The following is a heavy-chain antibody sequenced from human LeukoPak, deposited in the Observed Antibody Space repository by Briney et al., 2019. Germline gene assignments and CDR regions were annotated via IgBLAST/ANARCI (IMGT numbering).Heavy chain of an antibody. D-gene: IGHD3-22*01. CDR2: IYYSGST. CDR3: ARANSGYYYVYYFDY. Sequence: PSETLSLTCTVSGGSISSYYWSWIRQPPGKGLEWLGYIYYSGSTNYNPSLKSRVTISVDTSKNQFSLKLSSVTAADTAVYYCARANSGYYYVYYFDYWGQGTLVTVSS. V-gene: IGHV4-59*01. J-gene: IGHJ4*02. CDR1: GGSISSYY.